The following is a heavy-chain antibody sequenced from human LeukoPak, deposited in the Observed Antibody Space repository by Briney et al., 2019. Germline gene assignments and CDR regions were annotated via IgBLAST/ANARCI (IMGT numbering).Heavy chain of an antibody. CDR2: IKQDGSEK. D-gene: IGHD4-17*01. Sequence: GGSLRLSCAASGFTFSTYWMTWVRQAPGKGLEWVAKIKQDGSEKYYVDSVKGRFTISRDNAKNSLYLQMNSLRAEDTAMYFCAREGHGDYPIWGQGTMVTVPS. J-gene: IGHJ3*02. V-gene: IGHV3-7*01. CDR3: AREGHGDYPI. CDR1: GFTFSTYW.